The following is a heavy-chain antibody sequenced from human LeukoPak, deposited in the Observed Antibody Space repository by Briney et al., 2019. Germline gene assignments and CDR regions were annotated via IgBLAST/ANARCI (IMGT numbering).Heavy chain of an antibody. CDR1: GFTFSSYA. Sequence: GGSLRLSCAASGFTFSSYAMSWVRQAPGKGLEWVSAVSGSGGSTYYADSVKGRFTISRDNSKNTLYLQMNSLRAEDTAVYYCAKDNDFWSGYHFDYWGQGTLVTVSS. CDR2: VSGSGGST. D-gene: IGHD3-3*01. CDR3: AKDNDFWSGYHFDY. V-gene: IGHV3-23*01. J-gene: IGHJ4*01.